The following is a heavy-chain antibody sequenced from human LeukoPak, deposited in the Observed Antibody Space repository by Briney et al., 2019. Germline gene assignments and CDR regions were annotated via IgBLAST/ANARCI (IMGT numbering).Heavy chain of an antibody. J-gene: IGHJ4*02. CDR2: ISSSSSYI. Sequence: GGSLRLSCAASGFTFSSYSMNWVRQAPGKGLEWVSSISSSSSYIYYADSVKGRFTISRDNAKNSLYLQMNSLRAEDTAVYYCASGSPDDFWSGYSFDYWGQGTPVTVSS. CDR3: ASGSPDDFWSGYSFDY. V-gene: IGHV3-21*01. D-gene: IGHD3-3*01. CDR1: GFTFSSYS.